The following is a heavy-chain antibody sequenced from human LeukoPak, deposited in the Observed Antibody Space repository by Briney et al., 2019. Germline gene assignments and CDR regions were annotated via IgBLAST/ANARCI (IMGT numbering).Heavy chain of an antibody. CDR1: GGSISSGGYY. Sequence: SETLSLTCTVSGGSISSGGYYWSWIRQHPGKGLEWIGYIYYSGSTNYNPSLKSRVTISVDTSKNQFSLKLSSVTAADTAVYYCARQTRGVYSSGWYPFDYWGQGTLVTVSS. J-gene: IGHJ4*02. V-gene: IGHV4-61*08. CDR2: IYYSGST. D-gene: IGHD6-19*01. CDR3: ARQTRGVYSSGWYPFDY.